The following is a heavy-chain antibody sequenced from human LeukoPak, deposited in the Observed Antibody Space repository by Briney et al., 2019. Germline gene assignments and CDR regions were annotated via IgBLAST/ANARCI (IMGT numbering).Heavy chain of an antibody. Sequence: GGSLRLSCAASGFTFSSYAMHWVRQAPGKGLEWVAVISYDGSNKYYADSVKGRFTISRDNSKNTLYLQMNSLRAEDTAVYYCARENTQGDFDYWGQGTLVTVSS. CDR2: ISYDGSNK. V-gene: IGHV3-30-3*01. CDR1: GFTFSSYA. D-gene: IGHD1/OR15-1a*01. J-gene: IGHJ4*02. CDR3: ARENTQGDFDY.